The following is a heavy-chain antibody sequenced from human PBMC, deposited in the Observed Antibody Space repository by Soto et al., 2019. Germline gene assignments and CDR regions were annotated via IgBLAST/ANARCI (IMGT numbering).Heavy chain of an antibody. J-gene: IGHJ4*02. CDR1: GASVSTGSFC. Sequence: SETLSLTCTVSGASVSTGSFCWSWIRQPPGKGLEWNGYIYYTETTNYNPSLNSRVTIAVDTAKNHFTLNLSSVTAADTAVYDCAVHEGVAVTESFDYWGQGTLVTVSS. CDR3: AVHEGVAVTESFDY. CDR2: IYYTETT. D-gene: IGHD6-19*01. V-gene: IGHV4-61*03.